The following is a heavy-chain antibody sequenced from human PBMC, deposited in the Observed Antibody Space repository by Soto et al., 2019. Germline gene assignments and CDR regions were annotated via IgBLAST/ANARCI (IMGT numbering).Heavy chain of an antibody. V-gene: IGHV1-69*02. Sequence: ASVKVSCKASGGTFSSYTISWVRQAPGQGLEWMGRIIPILGIANYAQKFQGRVTITADKSTSTAYMELSSLRSEDTAVYYCARGVEDSSSSFNYWGQGTLVTVSS. D-gene: IGHD6-6*01. CDR2: IIPILGIA. CDR1: GGTFSSYT. J-gene: IGHJ4*02. CDR3: ARGVEDSSSSFNY.